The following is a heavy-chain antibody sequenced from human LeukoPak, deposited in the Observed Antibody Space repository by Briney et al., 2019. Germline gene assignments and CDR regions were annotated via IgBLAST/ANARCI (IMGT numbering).Heavy chain of an antibody. V-gene: IGHV1-24*01. CDR1: GYTLTELS. Sequence: ASVKVSCKVSGYTLTELSMHWVRQAPGKGLEWMGGFDPEDGETIYAQKFQGRVTMTEDTSTDTAYMELSSLRSEDTAVYYCATTSRWWEPFDYWGQGTLVTVSS. J-gene: IGHJ4*02. D-gene: IGHD2-15*01. CDR3: ATTSRWWEPFDY. CDR2: FDPEDGET.